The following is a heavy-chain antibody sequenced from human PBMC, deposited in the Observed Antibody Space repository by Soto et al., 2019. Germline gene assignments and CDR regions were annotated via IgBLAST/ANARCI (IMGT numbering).Heavy chain of an antibody. J-gene: IGHJ4*02. CDR2: IYYSGST. CDR1: GGSMSTSYY. Sequence: QLQLQESGPGLLKPSETLSLTCTVSGGSMSTSYYWGWIRQPPGKGLEWIGSIYYSGSTYDNPSLKSRVTISVDTSKNQFSLKLTSVTAADTSVYYCATLWFGEADYWGQGTLVTVSS. V-gene: IGHV4-39*01. CDR3: ATLWFGEADY. D-gene: IGHD3-10*01.